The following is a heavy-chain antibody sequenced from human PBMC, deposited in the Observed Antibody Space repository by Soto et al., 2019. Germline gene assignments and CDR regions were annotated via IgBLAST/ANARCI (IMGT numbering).Heavy chain of an antibody. V-gene: IGHV3-11*01. Sequence: QVQLVESGGGLVKPGGSLRLSCAASGFTFSDYYMSWIRQAPGKGLEWVSYISSSGSSIYYADSVKGRFTISRDNAKNSLYLQMNSLRAEDTAVYYCASSTKQQLEPYYFDYWGQGTLVTVSS. D-gene: IGHD6-13*01. CDR1: GFTFSDYY. CDR2: ISSSGSSI. J-gene: IGHJ4*02. CDR3: ASSTKQQLEPYYFDY.